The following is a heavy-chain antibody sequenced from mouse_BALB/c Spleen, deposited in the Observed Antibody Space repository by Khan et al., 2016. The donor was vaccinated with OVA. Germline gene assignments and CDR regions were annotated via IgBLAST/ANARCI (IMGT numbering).Heavy chain of an antibody. Sequence: EVQLQESGPGLVKPSQSLSLTCTVTGYSITSDYAWNWTRQFPGNKLEWMGYISYSGSTTYNPSLQSRISITRDPSKDQFFLQLKSVTSEDTATYYCASELGRYYALDYWGQGTSVTVSS. CDR2: ISYSGST. CDR1: GYSITSDYA. V-gene: IGHV3-2*02. D-gene: IGHD4-1*01. J-gene: IGHJ4*01. CDR3: ASELGRYYALDY.